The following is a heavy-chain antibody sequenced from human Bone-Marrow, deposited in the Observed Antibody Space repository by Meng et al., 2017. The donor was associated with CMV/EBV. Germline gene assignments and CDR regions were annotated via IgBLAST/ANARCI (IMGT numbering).Heavy chain of an antibody. CDR3: ARDLMDIVVVVAPPEYYYYGMDV. CDR1: GFTFSRYE. J-gene: IGHJ6*02. V-gene: IGHV3-48*03. CDR2: ISDSGRIM. Sequence: GESLKISCAASGFTFSRYEMNWVRQAPGKGLEWVSYISDSGRIMYADSVKGRFTISRDNSKNTLYLQMNSLRAEDTAVYYCARDLMDIVVVVAPPEYYYYGMDVWGQGTTVTVSS. D-gene: IGHD2-15*01.